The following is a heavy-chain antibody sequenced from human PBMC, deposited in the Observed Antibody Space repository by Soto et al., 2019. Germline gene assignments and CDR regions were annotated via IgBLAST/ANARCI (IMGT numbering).Heavy chain of an antibody. CDR1: GFTFSDYY. CDR3: ANTPIYDYGDNPPDY. J-gene: IGHJ4*02. Sequence: LRLSCAASGFTFSDYYMSWIRQAPGKGLEWVSYISSSSSYTNYADSVKGRFTISRDNAKNSLYLQMNSLRAEDTAVYYCANTPIYDYGDNPPDYWGQGTLVTVSS. D-gene: IGHD4-17*01. V-gene: IGHV3-11*06. CDR2: ISSSSSYT.